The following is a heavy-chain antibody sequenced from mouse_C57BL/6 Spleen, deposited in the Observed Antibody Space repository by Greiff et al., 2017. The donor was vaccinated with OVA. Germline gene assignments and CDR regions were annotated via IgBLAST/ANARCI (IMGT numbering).Heavy chain of an antibody. V-gene: IGHV5-17*01. CDR3: AGGGVPPSFAY. CDR2: ISSGSSTI. J-gene: IGHJ3*01. CDR1: GFTFSDYG. Sequence: EVQLVESGGGLVKPGGSLKLSCAASGFTFSDYGMHWVRQAPEKGLEWVAYISSGSSTIYYADTVKGRFTISRDNAKNTLFLQMTSRRSEDTAMYYGAGGGVPPSFAYWGKGTLVTVSA. D-gene: IGHD2-14*01.